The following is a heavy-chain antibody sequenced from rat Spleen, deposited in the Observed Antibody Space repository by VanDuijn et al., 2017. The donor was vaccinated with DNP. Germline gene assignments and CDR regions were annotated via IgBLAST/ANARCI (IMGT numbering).Heavy chain of an antibody. CDR1: GYSITSNY. D-gene: IGHD5-1*01. CDR2: ISYSGST. J-gene: IGHJ2*01. V-gene: IGHV3-1*01. Sequence: EVQLQESGSGLVKPSQSLSLTCSVTGYSITSNYWGWIRKFPGNKMEYIGHISYSGSTNYNPSLKSRISITRDTSKNHFFLHLNSVTSEDTATYYCATQDGSSGFDYWGQGVMVTVSS. CDR3: ATQDGSSGFDY.